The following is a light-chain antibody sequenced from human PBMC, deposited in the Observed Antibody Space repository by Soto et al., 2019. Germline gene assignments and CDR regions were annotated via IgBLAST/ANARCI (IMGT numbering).Light chain of an antibody. J-gene: IGKJ1*01. Sequence: EIVMTQSPATLSVSPGERATLSCRASQSVGSNLAWYQQKPGQTPRLLIYGASTRAAGVPARFSGSGSGTEFTLTIRSLQSEDFAVYYCQHFKNWPRTFGQGTKVEVK. CDR3: QHFKNWPRT. CDR1: QSVGSN. CDR2: GAS. V-gene: IGKV3-15*01.